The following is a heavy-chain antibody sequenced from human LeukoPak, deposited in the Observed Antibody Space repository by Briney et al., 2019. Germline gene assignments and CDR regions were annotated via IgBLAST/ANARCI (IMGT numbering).Heavy chain of an antibody. CDR1: GFSFSSFA. V-gene: IGHV3-30-3*01. CDR3: ARDGNSGYDLTYYYGMDV. J-gene: IGHJ6*02. CDR2: TPYDGNNK. Sequence: GRSLRLSCAASGFSFSSFAMHWVRQAPGKGLEWVAVTPYDGNNKYYADSVKGRFTISRDNPKNTLYLQMNSLRPEDTALYYCARDGNSGYDLTYYYGMDVWGQGTTVTVSS. D-gene: IGHD5-12*01.